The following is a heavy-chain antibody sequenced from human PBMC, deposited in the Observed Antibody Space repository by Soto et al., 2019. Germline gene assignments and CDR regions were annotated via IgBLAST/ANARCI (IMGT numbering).Heavy chain of an antibody. Sequence: GESLKISCKYSGYSFSSSWIGWVRQMPVKGLEWMGIIYPGDSDTRYSPSFQGQVTISDDKSISAACLQWSSLKASDTAMYYCARLSGGYYYDNSGFFFDYWGQGTMLTVSS. CDR1: GYSFSSSW. V-gene: IGHV5-51*01. J-gene: IGHJ4*02. D-gene: IGHD3-22*01. CDR3: ARLSGGYYYDNSGFFFDY. CDR2: IYPGDSDT.